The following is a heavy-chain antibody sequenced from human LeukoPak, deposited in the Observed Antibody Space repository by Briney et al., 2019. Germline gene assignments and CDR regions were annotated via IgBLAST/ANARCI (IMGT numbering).Heavy chain of an antibody. D-gene: IGHD6-19*01. V-gene: IGHV3-23*01. Sequence: GGSLRLSCAASGFTFSSYAMSWVRQAPGKGLEWVSHITASGTAMFYADSVKGRFTISRDNAKNSLYLQMNSLRAEDTALYYCAKGRVVAVAEFDYWGQGTLVTVSS. CDR2: ITASGTAM. CDR3: AKGRVVAVAEFDY. CDR1: GFTFSSYA. J-gene: IGHJ4*02.